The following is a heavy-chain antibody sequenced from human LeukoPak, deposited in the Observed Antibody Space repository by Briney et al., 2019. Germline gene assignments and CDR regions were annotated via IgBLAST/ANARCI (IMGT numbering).Heavy chain of an antibody. V-gene: IGHV4-39*01. CDR1: SGSISSGDYS. Sequence: PSETLSLTCRVSSGSISSGDYSWGWIRQPPGKGLEWIGGIYYSDSGRTYYNPFLESRVSISVDTSKNQFSLNLSSVTGADTALYYCVRHESFYYYYTDVWGKGTTVTVSS. CDR2: IYYSDSGRT. J-gene: IGHJ6*03. CDR3: VRHESFYYYYTDV.